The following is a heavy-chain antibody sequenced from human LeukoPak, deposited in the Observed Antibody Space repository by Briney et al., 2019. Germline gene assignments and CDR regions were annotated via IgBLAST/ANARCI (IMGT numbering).Heavy chain of an antibody. J-gene: IGHJ4*02. D-gene: IGHD6-19*01. CDR2: VDLDGGGK. V-gene: IGHV3-7*05. CDR1: GFAFSSYW. Sequence: GGSLRLSCVASGFAFSSYWMAWVRQAPGRGLAWVASVDLDGGGKYSVDSVKGRFTISRDNAKNSLYLQMDSLRAEDTAVYYCTTGRQHWLWGQGTLVTVSS. CDR3: TTGRQHWL.